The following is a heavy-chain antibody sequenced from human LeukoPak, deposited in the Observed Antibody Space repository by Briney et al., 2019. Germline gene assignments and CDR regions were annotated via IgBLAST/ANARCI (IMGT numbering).Heavy chain of an antibody. CDR1: GFIFRNYG. V-gene: IGHV3-7*03. J-gene: IGHJ6*02. CDR3: ARGGGLDV. CDR2: INHNGNVN. D-gene: IGHD3-16*01. Sequence: GGSLRLSCAASGFIFRNYGMHWVRQAPGKGLEWVASINHNGNVNYYVDSVKGRFTISRDNAKNSLYLQMSNLRAEDTAVYFCARGGGLDVWGQGATVTVSS.